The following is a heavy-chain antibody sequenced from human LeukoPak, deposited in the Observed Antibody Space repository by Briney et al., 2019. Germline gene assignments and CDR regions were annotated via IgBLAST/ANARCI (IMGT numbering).Heavy chain of an antibody. CDR3: ARDWGILGQQLARDYFDY. CDR2: INPSGGST. Sequence: ASVKVSCKASGYTFTSYYMHWVRQAPGQGLEWMGIINPSGGSTSYAQKFQGRVTMTRDTSTSTVYMELSSLRSEDTAVYYCARDWGILGQQLARDYFDYWGQGTLVTVSS. CDR1: GYTFTSYY. J-gene: IGHJ4*02. D-gene: IGHD6-13*01. V-gene: IGHV1-46*01.